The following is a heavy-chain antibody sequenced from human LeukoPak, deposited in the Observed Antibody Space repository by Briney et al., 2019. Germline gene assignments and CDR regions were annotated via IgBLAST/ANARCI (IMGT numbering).Heavy chain of an antibody. CDR1: GFTFSGYR. Sequence: GGSLRLSCAASGFTFSGYRMHWVCQAPGKGLVWVSRIKSDGSAPSYADSVKGRFTISRDNAKNTLYLQMNSLRAEDTAVYYCARSDWFDPWGQGTLVTVSS. CDR2: IKSDGSAP. V-gene: IGHV3-74*01. CDR3: ARSDWFDP. J-gene: IGHJ5*02.